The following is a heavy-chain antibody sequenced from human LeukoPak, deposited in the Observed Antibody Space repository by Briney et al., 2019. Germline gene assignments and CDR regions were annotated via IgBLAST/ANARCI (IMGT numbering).Heavy chain of an antibody. CDR2: RSNDII. V-gene: IGHV3-48*01. CDR3: ARGSFAGASLRHDY. Sequence: GGSLRLSCADSGFTLSTFSMNWIRQAPGKGLEWISYRSNDIIRYADSVKGRFIISRDNAKNSLYLQMNSLRAEDTAVYYCARGSFAGASLRHDYWGQGTLVTVSS. CDR1: GFTLSTFS. D-gene: IGHD1-26*01. J-gene: IGHJ4*02.